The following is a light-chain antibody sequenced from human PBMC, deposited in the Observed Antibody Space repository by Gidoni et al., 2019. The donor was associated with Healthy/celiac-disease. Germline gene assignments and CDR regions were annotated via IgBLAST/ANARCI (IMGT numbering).Light chain of an antibody. CDR3: AAWDDSLNGRV. V-gene: IGLV1-44*01. Sequence: QSVLTQPPSASGTPGPRVTISCSGSSSNIGSNTVNWYQQLPGTAPKLLIYSNYQRPSGVPDRFSGSKSGTSASLAISGLQSEDEADYYCAAWDDSLNGRVFGGGTKLTVL. CDR2: SNY. CDR1: SSNIGSNT. J-gene: IGLJ3*02.